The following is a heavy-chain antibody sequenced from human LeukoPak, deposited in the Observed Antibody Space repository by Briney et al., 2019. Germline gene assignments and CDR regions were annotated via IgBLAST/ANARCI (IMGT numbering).Heavy chain of an antibody. J-gene: IGHJ4*02. D-gene: IGHD4-17*01. CDR1: GFTFRTSG. CDR3: ARRLRRNYFDY. V-gene: IGHV3-48*04. CDR2: ISSSGSTI. Sequence: PGGSLRLSCAASGFTFRTSGMNWVRQAPGKGLEWVSYISSSGSTIYYADSVKGRFTISRDNAKNSLYLQMNSLRAEDTAVYYCARRLRRNYFDYWGQGTLVTVSS.